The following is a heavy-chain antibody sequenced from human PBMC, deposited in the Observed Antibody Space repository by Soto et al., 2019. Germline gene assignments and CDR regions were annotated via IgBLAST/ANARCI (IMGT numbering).Heavy chain of an antibody. Sequence: ASVKVSCKASGYTFTSYYMHWVRQAPGQRLEWMGWINAGNGNTKYSQKFQGRVTFTRDTSANTAYMELGSLISEDTAVYYCARPKDYDDCLDLWGQGTLVTVSS. CDR3: ARPKDYDDCLDL. CDR1: GYTFTSYY. J-gene: IGHJ4*02. V-gene: IGHV1-3*01. CDR2: INAGNGNT. D-gene: IGHD3-22*01.